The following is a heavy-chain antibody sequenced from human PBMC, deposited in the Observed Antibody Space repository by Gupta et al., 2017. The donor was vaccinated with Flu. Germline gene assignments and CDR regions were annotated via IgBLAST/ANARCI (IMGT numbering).Heavy chain of an antibody. D-gene: IGHD3-22*01. J-gene: IGHJ6*03. CDR2: IIPIFGAP. V-gene: IGHV1-69*06. Sequence: PGQGLEWMGGIIPIFGAPNYAQKFQGRVMITADKSTSTAYMELSGLRSEDTAVYYCARDDEDYYDSSGRSYYYYYMAVWGKGTTVTVSS. CDR3: ARDDEDYYDSSGRSYYYYYMAV.